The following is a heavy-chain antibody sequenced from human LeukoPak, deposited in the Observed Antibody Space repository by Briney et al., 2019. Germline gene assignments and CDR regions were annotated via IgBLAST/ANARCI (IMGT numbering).Heavy chain of an antibody. D-gene: IGHD3-22*01. J-gene: IGHJ4*02. CDR1: GFTFSSYA. V-gene: IGHV3-30-3*01. Sequence: GGSLRLSCAASGFTFSSYAMHWVRQAPGKGLEGVAVISYDGSNKHYADSVKGRFTISRDKSKNTLDLQMDSLRAEDTAVYYCARDVHYDSSGYYGRIDYWGQGTLVTVSS. CDR3: ARDVHYDSSGYYGRIDY. CDR2: ISYDGSNK.